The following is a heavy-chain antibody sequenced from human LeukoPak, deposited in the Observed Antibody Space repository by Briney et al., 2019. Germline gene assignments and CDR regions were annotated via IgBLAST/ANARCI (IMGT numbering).Heavy chain of an antibody. D-gene: IGHD1-26*01. CDR3: ARDTVNNHYYHKLDP. Sequence: AETLSLTCTVSGGSISSYYWSWIRQPAGKGLEWIGRIYTSGSTNYNPSLKSRVTMSVDTSKNQFSLKLTSVTAADTAVYYCARDTVNNHYYHKLDPSGQGTLVTVSS. J-gene: IGHJ5*02. CDR2: IYTSGST. V-gene: IGHV4-4*07. CDR1: GGSISSYY.